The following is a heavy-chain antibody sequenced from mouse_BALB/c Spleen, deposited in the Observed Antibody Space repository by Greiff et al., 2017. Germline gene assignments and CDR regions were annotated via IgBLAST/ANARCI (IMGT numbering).Heavy chain of an antibody. D-gene: IGHD2-12*01. CDR1: GFTFSDYY. Sequence: EVKLVESGGGLVKPGGSLKLSCAASGFTFSDYYMYWVRQTPEKRLEWVATISDGGSYTYYPDSVKGRFTISRDNAKNNLYLQMSSLKSEDTAMYYCARETIRRAWFAYWGQGTLVTVSA. CDR3: ARETIRRAWFAY. CDR2: ISDGGSYT. V-gene: IGHV5-4*02. J-gene: IGHJ3*01.